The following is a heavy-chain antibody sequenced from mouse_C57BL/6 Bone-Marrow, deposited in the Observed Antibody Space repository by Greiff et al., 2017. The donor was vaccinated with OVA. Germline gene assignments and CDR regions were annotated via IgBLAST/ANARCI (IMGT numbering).Heavy chain of an antibody. Sequence: QVQLQQSGAELVRPGASVKLSCKASGYTFTDYYINWVKQRPGQGLEWIARIYPGSGNTYYNEKFKGKATLTAEKSSSTAYMQLSSLTSEDSAVYFCARYGNYGSSYDYAMDYWGQGTSVTVSS. D-gene: IGHD1-1*01. J-gene: IGHJ4*01. CDR1: GYTFTDYY. CDR3: ARYGNYGSSYDYAMDY. V-gene: IGHV1-76*01. CDR2: IYPGSGNT.